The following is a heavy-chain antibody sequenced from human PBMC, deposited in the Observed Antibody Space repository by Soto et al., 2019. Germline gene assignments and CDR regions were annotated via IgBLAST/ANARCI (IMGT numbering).Heavy chain of an antibody. CDR2: IDYSGSP. V-gene: IGHV4-28*01. CDR1: GDSISNTNW. D-gene: IGHD3-22*01. CDR3: ARKISGYYPFDY. Sequence: QVHLQESGPGLVKPSDTLSVTCAVSGDSISNTNWWGWIRQPPGRGLEWIGYIDYSGSPHYNPSLKSRATLSMDTAKNQFSLEVTSVTAVDTAVYYCARKISGYYPFDYWGQGTLVTVSS. J-gene: IGHJ4*02.